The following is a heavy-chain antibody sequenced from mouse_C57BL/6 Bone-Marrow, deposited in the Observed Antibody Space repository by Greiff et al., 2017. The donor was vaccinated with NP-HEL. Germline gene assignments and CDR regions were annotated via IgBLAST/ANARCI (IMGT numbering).Heavy chain of an antibody. D-gene: IGHD2-3*01. J-gene: IGHJ3*01. V-gene: IGHV5-6*01. CDR1: GFTFSSYG. CDR3: ARGRGWLLRGDWFAY. Sequence: EVMLVESGGDLVKPGGSLKLSCAASGFTFSSYGMSWVRQTPDKRLEWVATISSGGSYTYYPDSVKGRFTISRDTAKNTLYLQMSSLKSEDTAMYYCARGRGWLLRGDWFAYWGQGTLVTVSA. CDR2: ISSGGSYT.